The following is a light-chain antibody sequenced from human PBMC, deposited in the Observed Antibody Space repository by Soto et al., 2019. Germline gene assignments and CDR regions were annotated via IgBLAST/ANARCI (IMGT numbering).Light chain of an antibody. CDR2: GTN. CDR1: SSNIGSNS. Sequence: QSVLTQPPSASGTPGQRVTISCSGSSSNIGSNSVNWYQQLPGTAPKLLIYGTNQRPSGVPDRFSGSKSGTSASLAISGLQSEDEADYYCAAWDDSLNGPAFGGGTKVTVL. J-gene: IGLJ2*01. CDR3: AAWDDSLNGPA. V-gene: IGLV1-44*01.